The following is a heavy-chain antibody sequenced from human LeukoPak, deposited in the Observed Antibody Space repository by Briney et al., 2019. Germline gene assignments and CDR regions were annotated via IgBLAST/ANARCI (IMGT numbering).Heavy chain of an antibody. CDR2: IKQDGSEK. J-gene: IGHJ4*02. CDR1: GFTFSSYW. V-gene: IGHV3-7*04. D-gene: IGHD4-17*01. CDR3: AGGITVTTGLFDY. Sequence: PGRSLRLSCAASGFTFSSYWMSWVRQAPGKGLEWVANIKQDGSEKYYVDSVKGRFTISRDNAKNSLYLQMNSLRAEDTAVYYCAGGITVTTGLFDYWGQGTLVTVSS.